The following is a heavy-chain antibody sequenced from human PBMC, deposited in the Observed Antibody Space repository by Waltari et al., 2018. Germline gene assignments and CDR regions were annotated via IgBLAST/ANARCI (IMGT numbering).Heavy chain of an antibody. CDR2: MKPNRGGT. Sequence: QVQLVQSGAEVKKPGASVKVSCKASGYTFTGYYMHWVRQAPGQGLEWMGRMKPNRGGTNYAQKFQGRVTMTRDTSISTAYMELSRLRSDDTAVYYCARDSSVAGTSDYYYYYGMDVWGQGTTVTVSS. CDR1: GYTFTGYY. V-gene: IGHV1-2*06. J-gene: IGHJ6*02. CDR3: ARDSSVAGTSDYYYYYGMDV. D-gene: IGHD6-19*01.